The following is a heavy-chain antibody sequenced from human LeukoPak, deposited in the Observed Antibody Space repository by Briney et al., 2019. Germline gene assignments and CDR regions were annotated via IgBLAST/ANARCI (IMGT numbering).Heavy chain of an antibody. CDR2: IYYSGST. CDR1: GGPISSYY. Sequence: PSETLSLTCTVSGGPISSYYWSWIRQPPGKGLEWIGYIYYSGSTSYNPSLKSRVTISVDTSKNQFSLKLSSVTAADTAVYYCARGGSYFDSWGQGTLVTVSS. J-gene: IGHJ4*02. CDR3: ARGGSYFDS. V-gene: IGHV4-59*01. D-gene: IGHD1-26*01.